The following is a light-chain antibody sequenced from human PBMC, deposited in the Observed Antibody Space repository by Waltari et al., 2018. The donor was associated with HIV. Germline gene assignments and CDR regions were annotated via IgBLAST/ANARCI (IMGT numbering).Light chain of an antibody. CDR2: GAS. Sequence: EVVLTQSPATLSLSPGNTATLTCRASQSVSSYLAWYQQKPGQAPRLLIYGASNRATGLPARFSGSGSGSDFTHTISSLEPEDFAVYYWQQRNNWPSFSFGGVTKVEIK. V-gene: IGKV3-11*01. CDR1: QSVSSY. J-gene: IGKJ4*01. CDR3: QQRNNWPSFS.